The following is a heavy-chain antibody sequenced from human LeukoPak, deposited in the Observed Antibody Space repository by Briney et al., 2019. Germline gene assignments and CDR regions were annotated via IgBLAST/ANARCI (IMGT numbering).Heavy chain of an antibody. J-gene: IGHJ4*02. CDR3: ARHSSGWSFYFDY. CDR2: ISAYNGNT. CDR1: GYTFTSYY. V-gene: IGHV1-18*04. Sequence: ASVKVSCKASGYTFTSYYMHWVRQAPGQGLEWMAWISAYNGNTNYAQNLQGRVTMTTDTSTSTAYMELRSLRSDDTAVYYCARHSSGWSFYFDYWGQGTLVTVSS. D-gene: IGHD6-19*01.